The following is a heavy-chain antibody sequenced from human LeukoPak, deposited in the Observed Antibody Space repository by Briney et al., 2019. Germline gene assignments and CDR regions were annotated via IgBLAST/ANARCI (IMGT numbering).Heavy chain of an antibody. CDR3: ARAHCSSTSCYAVYYYYMDV. CDR2: INHDGSAK. V-gene: IGHV3-7*01. J-gene: IGHJ6*03. D-gene: IGHD2-2*01. Sequence: QPGGSLRLSCAASGFTVSSNYMSWVRQAPGKGLECVANINHDGSAKYYMDSVKGRFTISRDNSKNTLYLQMNSLRAEDTAVYYCARAHCSSTSCYAVYYYYMDVWGKGTTVTVSS. CDR1: GFTVSSNY.